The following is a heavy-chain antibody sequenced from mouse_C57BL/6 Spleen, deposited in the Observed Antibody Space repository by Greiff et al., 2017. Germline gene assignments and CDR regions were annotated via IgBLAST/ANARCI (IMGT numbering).Heavy chain of an antibody. Sequence: EVMLVESGGGLVKPGGSLKLSCAASGFTFSSYAMSWVRQTPEKRLEWVATISDGGSYTYYPDNVKGRFTISRDNAKNNLYLQMSHLKSEDTAMYYCARERDYYGSSYGGYFDYWGQGTTLTVSS. D-gene: IGHD1-1*01. V-gene: IGHV5-4*01. CDR1: GFTFSSYA. CDR2: ISDGGSYT. CDR3: ARERDYYGSSYGGYFDY. J-gene: IGHJ2*01.